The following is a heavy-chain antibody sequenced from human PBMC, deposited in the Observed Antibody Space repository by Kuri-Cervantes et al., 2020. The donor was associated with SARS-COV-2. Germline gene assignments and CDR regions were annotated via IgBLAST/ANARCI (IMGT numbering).Heavy chain of an antibody. V-gene: IGHV1-2*02. CDR3: ASRAELGPYYGMDV. CDR2: INPNSGGT. CDR1: GYTFTGYY. Sequence: ASVKVSCKASGYTFTGYYMHWVRQAPGQGLEWMGWINPNSGGTNYAQKFQGRVTITADESTSTAYMELSSLRSEDTAVYYCASRAELGPYYGMDVWGQGTTVTVSS. J-gene: IGHJ6*02. D-gene: IGHD1-14*01.